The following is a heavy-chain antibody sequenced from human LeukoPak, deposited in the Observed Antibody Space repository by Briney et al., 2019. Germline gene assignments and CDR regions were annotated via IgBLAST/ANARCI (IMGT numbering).Heavy chain of an antibody. Sequence: GASVKVSCKASGGTFSSYAISWVRQAPGQGLEWMGGIIPIFGTANYAQKFQGRVTITADESTSTAHMELSSLRSEDTAVYYCARGGTAMVGMKYYFDYWGQGTLVTVSS. J-gene: IGHJ4*02. D-gene: IGHD5-18*01. CDR1: GGTFSSYA. V-gene: IGHV1-69*13. CDR2: IIPIFGTA. CDR3: ARGGTAMVGMKYYFDY.